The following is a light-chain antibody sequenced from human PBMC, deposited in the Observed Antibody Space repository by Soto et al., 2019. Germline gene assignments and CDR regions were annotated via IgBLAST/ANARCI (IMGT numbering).Light chain of an antibody. Sequence: QSALTQPASVSGSPGQSITIACTGTSYDVCDYNYVSWYQHHPGKAPKLLIFEVSNRPSGVSYRFSGSKFGNTASLTISGLQAEDEADYFCTSYATYSTLVFGGGTKLTVL. V-gene: IGLV2-14*01. J-gene: IGLJ2*01. CDR1: SYDVCDYNY. CDR3: TSYATYSTLV. CDR2: EVS.